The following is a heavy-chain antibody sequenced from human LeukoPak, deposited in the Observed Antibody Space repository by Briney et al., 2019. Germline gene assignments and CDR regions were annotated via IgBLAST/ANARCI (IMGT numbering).Heavy chain of an antibody. D-gene: IGHD6-19*01. Sequence: SVKVSCKASGGTFSSYAISWVRQAPGQGLEWMGGIIPIFGTANYAQEFQGRVTITADKSTSTAYMELSSLRSEDTAVYYCARGAIAVAGTLFDYWGQGTLVTVSS. CDR1: GGTFSSYA. J-gene: IGHJ4*02. CDR3: ARGAIAVAGTLFDY. CDR2: IIPIFGTA. V-gene: IGHV1-69*06.